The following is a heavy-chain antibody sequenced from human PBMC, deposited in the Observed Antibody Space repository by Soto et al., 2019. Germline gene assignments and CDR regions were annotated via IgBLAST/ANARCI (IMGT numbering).Heavy chain of an antibody. CDR3: ARYGSGPDNWFDP. CDR1: GDTISTGGYT. Sequence: SETLSLTCDVSGDTISTGGYTWAWIRQPPGKALEWIGHTYHSGNPYYNPSLKSRVIISVDTSKNQFSLKLSSVTAADTAVYYCARYGSGPDNWFDPWGQGTLVTVSS. V-gene: IGHV4-30-2*02. J-gene: IGHJ5*02. CDR2: TYHSGNP. D-gene: IGHD3-10*01.